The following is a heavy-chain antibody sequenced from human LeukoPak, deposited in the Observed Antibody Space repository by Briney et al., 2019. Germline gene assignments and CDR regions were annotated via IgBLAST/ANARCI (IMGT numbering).Heavy chain of an antibody. CDR2: ISGSGGST. Sequence: GGSLRLSCAASGFTFSSYAMSWVRQAPGKGLECVSAISGSGGSTYYADSVKGRFTISRDNSKNTLYLQMNSLRAEDTAVYYCAKDRKQWFRELVLFDYWGQGTLVTVSS. CDR3: AKDRKQWFRELVLFDY. V-gene: IGHV3-23*01. CDR1: GFTFSSYA. J-gene: IGHJ4*02. D-gene: IGHD3-10*01.